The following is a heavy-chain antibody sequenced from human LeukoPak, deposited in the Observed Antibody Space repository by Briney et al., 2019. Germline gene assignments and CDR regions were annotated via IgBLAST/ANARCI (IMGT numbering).Heavy chain of an antibody. CDR1: GGSISSSSYY. D-gene: IGHD1-26*01. CDR2: IYYSGST. CDR3: ARHVPKLDWFDP. Sequence: SQTLSLTCTVSGGSISSSSYYWGWIRQPPGKGLEWIGSIYYSGSTYYNPSLKSRVTISVDTSKNQFSLKLSSVTAADTAVYYCARHVPKLDWFDPWGQGTLVTVSS. V-gene: IGHV4-39*01. J-gene: IGHJ5*02.